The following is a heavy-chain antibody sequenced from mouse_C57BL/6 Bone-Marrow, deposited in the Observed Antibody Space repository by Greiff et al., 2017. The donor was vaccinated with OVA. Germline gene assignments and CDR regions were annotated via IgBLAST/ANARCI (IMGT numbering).Heavy chain of an antibody. CDR2: ISNLAYSI. D-gene: IGHD2-3*01. V-gene: IGHV5-15*01. CDR1: GFTFSDYG. CDR3: ARTYYDGYYTWFAY. J-gene: IGHJ3*01. Sequence: EVTLVESGGGLVQPGGSLKLSCAASGFTFSDYGMAWVRQAPRKGPEWVAFISNLAYSIYYADTVTGRFTISRENAKKTLLQEMSSLRSEDTAIYYCARTYYDGYYTWFAYWGQGTLVTVSA.